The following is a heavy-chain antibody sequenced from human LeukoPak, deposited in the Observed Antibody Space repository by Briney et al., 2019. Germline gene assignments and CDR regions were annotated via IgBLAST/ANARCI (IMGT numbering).Heavy chain of an antibody. D-gene: IGHD1-1*01. V-gene: IGHV1-69*05. Sequence: SLKISCKASGGTFISYAISWVRQAAGQGREWRGRINPIFGTANYAQKFRGRVTITTDEPTSTPYMELSSLRSQGTGLYYCSREISRRWYNLPYNWFYTWGQGTPGTVSS. CDR3: SREISRRWYNLPYNWFYT. CDR1: GGTFISYA. CDR2: INPIFGTA. J-gene: IGHJ5*02.